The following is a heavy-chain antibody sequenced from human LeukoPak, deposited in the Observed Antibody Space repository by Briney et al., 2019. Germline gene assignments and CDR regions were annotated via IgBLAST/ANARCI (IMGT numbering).Heavy chain of an antibody. CDR2: ISYDGNKK. J-gene: IGHJ4*02. Sequence: GGSLRLSCEASGFTFSNYAMNWVRQAPGKGLEWVAVISYDGNKKYYADSVEGRFTISRDSSKNTLYLQMNSLRAEDTAVYYCARWKSLKGTFDYWGQGTLVTVSS. V-gene: IGHV3-30*04. CDR1: GFTFSNYA. D-gene: IGHD1-7*01. CDR3: ARWKSLKGTFDY.